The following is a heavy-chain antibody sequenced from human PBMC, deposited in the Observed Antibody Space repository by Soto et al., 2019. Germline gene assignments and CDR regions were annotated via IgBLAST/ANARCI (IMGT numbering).Heavy chain of an antibody. CDR2: IYPGDSDT. J-gene: IGHJ4*02. V-gene: IGHV5-51*01. CDR1: GYSFTSYW. Sequence: PGESLKISCNGSGYSFTSYWIGWVRQMPGKGLEWMGIIYPGDSDTRYSPSFQGQVTISADKSISTAYLQWSSLKASDTAMYYCARHTYYSGRPTTVNPSDYWGQGTLVTVSS. CDR3: ARHTYYSGRPTTVNPSDY. D-gene: IGHD1-26*01.